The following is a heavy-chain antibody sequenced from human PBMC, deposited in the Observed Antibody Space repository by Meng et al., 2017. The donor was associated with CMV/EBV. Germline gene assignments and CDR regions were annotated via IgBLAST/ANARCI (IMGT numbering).Heavy chain of an antibody. CDR3: ARGSAYYDFLFDY. Sequence: GESLKTFCAASGFTFDDYGMNWVRQAPGKGLEGVSGINWNGGSTGYADSVKGRFPISRDNAKNSLYLQMNSLRAEDTALYYCARGSAYYDFLFDYWGQGTLVTVSS. D-gene: IGHD3-3*01. CDR2: INWNGGST. CDR1: GFTFDDYG. V-gene: IGHV3-20*04. J-gene: IGHJ4*02.